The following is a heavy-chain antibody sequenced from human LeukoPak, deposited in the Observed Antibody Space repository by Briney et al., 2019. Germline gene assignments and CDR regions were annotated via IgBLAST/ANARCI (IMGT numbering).Heavy chain of an antibody. J-gene: IGHJ4*02. V-gene: IGHV4-59*08. Sequence: SGTLSLTCTVSGGSISSYYWSWIRQPPGKGLEWIGYIYYSGSTNYNPSLKNRVTISVDTSKNQFSLKLSSVTAADTAVYYCAGGSGSLFDYWGQGTLVTVSS. D-gene: IGHD3-10*01. CDR1: GGSISSYY. CDR2: IYYSGST. CDR3: AGGSGSLFDY.